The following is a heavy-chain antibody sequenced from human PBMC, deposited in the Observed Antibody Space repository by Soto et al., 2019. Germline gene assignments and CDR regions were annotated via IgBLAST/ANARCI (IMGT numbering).Heavy chain of an antibody. CDR2: IIPIFGTA. Sequence: QVQLVQSGAEVKKPGYSVKVSCKASGGTFSSYAISWVRQAPGQGLEWMGGIIPIFGTANYAQKFQGRVTITADKSTSTAYMELSSLRSEVTAVYYCATSDSSGYPINSFDYWGQVTLVTVSS. CDR3: ATSDSSGYPINSFDY. J-gene: IGHJ4*02. V-gene: IGHV1-69*06. CDR1: GGTFSSYA. D-gene: IGHD3-22*01.